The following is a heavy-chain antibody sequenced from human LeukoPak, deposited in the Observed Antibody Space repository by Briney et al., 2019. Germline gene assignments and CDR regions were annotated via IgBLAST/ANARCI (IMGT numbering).Heavy chain of an antibody. D-gene: IGHD1-14*01. CDR2: IKQDGSEK. J-gene: IGHJ6*03. Sequence: GSLRLSCAASGFTFNNAWMNWVRQAPGKGLAGVANIKQDGSEKYYVDSVKGRFTISRDNAKNSLYLQMNSLRAEDTAVYYCARDYNPLSYYYYYMDVWGKGTTVTISS. CDR3: ARDYNPLSYYYYYMDV. V-gene: IGHV3-7*01. CDR1: GFTFNNAW.